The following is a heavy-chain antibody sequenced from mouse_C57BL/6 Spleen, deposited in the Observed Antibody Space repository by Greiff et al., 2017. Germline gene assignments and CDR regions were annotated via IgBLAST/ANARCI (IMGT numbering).Heavy chain of an antibody. Sequence: LVRPGASVKLSCKASGYTFTDYYINWVKQRPGQGLEWIARIYPGSGNTYYNEKFKGKATLTAEKSSSTAYMQLSSLTSEDSAVYFCARGIYYDYGYYFDYWGQGTTLTVSS. CDR1: GYTFTDYY. CDR2: IYPGSGNT. V-gene: IGHV1-76*01. CDR3: ARGIYYDYGYYFDY. D-gene: IGHD2-4*01. J-gene: IGHJ2*01.